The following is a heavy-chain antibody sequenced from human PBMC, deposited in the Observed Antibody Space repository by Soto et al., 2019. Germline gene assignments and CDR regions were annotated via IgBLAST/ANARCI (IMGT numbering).Heavy chain of an antibody. CDR1: GFTFINYA. V-gene: IGHV3-23*01. CDR2: ISGGGDAA. J-gene: IGHJ2*01. Sequence: EVQVLESGGGLVQPGGSLRLSCAGSGFTFINYAMNWVRQAPGKGLEWVSSISGGGDAAFFPDSVRGRFTISRDNSKXXVTXXMNSLGVDDTAVYYCARKILGSTTRPNYWYFDLWGRGTLVTVSS. D-gene: IGHD7-27*01. CDR3: ARKILGSTTRPNYWYFDL.